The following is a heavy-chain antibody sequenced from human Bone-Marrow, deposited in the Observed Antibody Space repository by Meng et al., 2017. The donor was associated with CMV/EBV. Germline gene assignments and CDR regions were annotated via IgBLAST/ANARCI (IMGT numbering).Heavy chain of an antibody. CDR3: ARDLGYCSSTSCFSFGMDV. J-gene: IGHJ6*02. V-gene: IGHV4-30-4*08. D-gene: IGHD2-2*01. Sequence: SETLSLTCTVSGGSISSGDYYWSWIRQPPGKGLEWIGYIYYSGSTYYNPSLKSRVTISVDTSKNQFSLKLSSVTAADTAVYYCARDLGYCSSTSCFSFGMDVWGQGTTVTVSS. CDR1: GGSISSGDYY. CDR2: IYYSGST.